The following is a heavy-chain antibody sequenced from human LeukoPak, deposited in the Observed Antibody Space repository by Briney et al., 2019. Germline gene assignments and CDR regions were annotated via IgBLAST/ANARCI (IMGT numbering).Heavy chain of an antibody. CDR2: ISGDAITT. Sequence: LPGGSLRLSCTASGFSFRTYIMAWVRQVPGKGLEWISAISGDAITTYYAVPVKGRFTISRDNFRNTLSLQMDSLRADDSAVYYCAKDASPYSNYAVRWFDSWGQGTLVIVSS. J-gene: IGHJ5*01. D-gene: IGHD4/OR15-4a*01. CDR3: AKDASPYSNYAVRWFDS. CDR1: GFSFRTYI. V-gene: IGHV3-23*01.